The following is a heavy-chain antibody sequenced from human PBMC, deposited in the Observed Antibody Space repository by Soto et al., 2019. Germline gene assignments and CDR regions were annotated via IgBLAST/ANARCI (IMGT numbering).Heavy chain of an antibody. CDR3: AKRHYYGSGSFALAT. D-gene: IGHD3-10*01. J-gene: IGHJ4*03. V-gene: IGHV3-23*01. Sequence: GGSLRLSCAGSGFTFSSNAVSWVRQAPGKGLEWVSSVSGDGYASDYADSVKGRFTVSRHNSKNTLYLQMNSLRAEDTAVYYCAKRHYYGSGSFALATWGQGTLVTVYS. CDR2: VSGDGYAS. CDR1: GFTFSSNA.